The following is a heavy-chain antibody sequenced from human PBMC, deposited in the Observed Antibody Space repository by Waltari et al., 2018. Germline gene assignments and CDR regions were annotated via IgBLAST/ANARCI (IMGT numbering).Heavy chain of an antibody. V-gene: IGHV3-21*01. Sequence: EVQLVESGGGLVKPGGSLRLSCAASGFTFSSYSMNWVRQAQGKGLEWFSSIISSSRYIYYADSVKGRFTISRDNAKNSLYLQMDSLRAEDTAVYYCARALWELPTLDYWGQGTLVTVSS. CDR3: ARALWELPTLDY. CDR1: GFTFSSYS. D-gene: IGHD1-26*01. CDR2: IISSSRYI. J-gene: IGHJ4*02.